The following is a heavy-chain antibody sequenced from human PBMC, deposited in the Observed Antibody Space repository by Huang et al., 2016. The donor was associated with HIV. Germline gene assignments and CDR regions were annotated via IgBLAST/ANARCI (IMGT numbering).Heavy chain of an antibody. Sequence: EVHLVESGGDLVQPGGSLRLSCVASGFNFSAYWMSWVRQAPGKGLGGVANRKQDGSEKNYVESVKGRFTIARDNAKNSVYLQLTSLRAEDTAVYYCARGGIYYDVLTGRHYYYNGLDVWGQGTTVTVSS. CDR3: ARGGIYYDVLTGRHYYYNGLDV. CDR2: RKQDGSEK. V-gene: IGHV3-7*01. J-gene: IGHJ6*02. D-gene: IGHD3-9*01. CDR1: GFNFSAYW.